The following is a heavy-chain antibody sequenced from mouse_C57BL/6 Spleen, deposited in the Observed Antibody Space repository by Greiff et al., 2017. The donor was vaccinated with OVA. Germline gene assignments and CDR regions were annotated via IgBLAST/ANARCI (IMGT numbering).Heavy chain of an antibody. CDR1: GYAFSSSW. Sequence: QVQLQQSGPELVKPGASVKISCKASGYAFSSSWMNWVKQRPGKGLEWIGRIYPGDGDTNYNGKFKGKATLTADKSSSTAYMQLSSLTSEDSAVYFCATYYSNPLAMDYWGQGTSVTVSS. D-gene: IGHD2-5*01. CDR3: ATYYSNPLAMDY. J-gene: IGHJ4*01. CDR2: IYPGDGDT. V-gene: IGHV1-82*01.